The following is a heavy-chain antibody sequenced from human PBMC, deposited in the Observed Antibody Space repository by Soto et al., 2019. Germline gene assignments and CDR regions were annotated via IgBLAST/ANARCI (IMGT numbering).Heavy chain of an antibody. Sequence: ESGGGVVQPGRSLRLSCAASGFTFSSYGMHWVRQAPGKGLEWVAVIWYDGSNKYYADSVKGRFTISRDNSKNALYLQMNSLRAEDTAVYYCARESAAAPDYWGQGTLVTVSS. CDR2: IWYDGSNK. J-gene: IGHJ4*02. CDR1: GFTFSSYG. D-gene: IGHD2-2*01. CDR3: ARESAAAPDY. V-gene: IGHV3-33*01.